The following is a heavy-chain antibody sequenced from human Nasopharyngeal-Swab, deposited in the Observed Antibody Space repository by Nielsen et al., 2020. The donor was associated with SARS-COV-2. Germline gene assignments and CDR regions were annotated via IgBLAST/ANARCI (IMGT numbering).Heavy chain of an antibody. D-gene: IGHD3-10*01. CDR3: AKDQVHYYGSGSYYSTQSNWFDP. V-gene: IGHV3-9*01. J-gene: IGHJ5*02. CDR2: ISWNSGSI. CDR1: GFTFDDYA. Sequence: SLKISCAASGFTFDDYAMHWVRQAPGKGLEWVSGISWNSGSIGYEDSVKGRFTISRDNAKNSLYLQMNSLRAEDTALYYCAKDQVHYYGSGSYYSTQSNWFDPWGQGTLVTVSS.